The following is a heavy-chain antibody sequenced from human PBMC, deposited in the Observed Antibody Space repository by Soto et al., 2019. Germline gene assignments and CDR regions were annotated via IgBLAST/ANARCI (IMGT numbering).Heavy chain of an antibody. Sequence: ASVKVSCKASGYTFTGYYMHWVRQAPGQGLEWTGWINPNSGGTNYAQKFQGWVTMTRDTSISTAYMELSRLRSDDTAVYYCARGMSLYYYDSSGYYYGYMDVWGQGTTVTGSS. J-gene: IGHJ6*02. CDR3: ARGMSLYYYDSSGYYYGYMDV. CDR2: INPNSGGT. V-gene: IGHV1-2*04. D-gene: IGHD3-22*01. CDR1: GYTFTGYY.